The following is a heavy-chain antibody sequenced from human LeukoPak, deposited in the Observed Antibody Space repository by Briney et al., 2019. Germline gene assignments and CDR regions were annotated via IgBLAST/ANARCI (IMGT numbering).Heavy chain of an antibody. V-gene: IGHV3-23*01. D-gene: IGHD3-22*01. CDR3: AKDLRSSGYPLLNWFDP. CDR1: GFTFSSYA. J-gene: IGHJ5*02. CDR2: ISGSGGST. Sequence: GGSLRLSCAASGFTFSSYAMSWVRQAPGKGLEWVSAISGSGGSTYYADSVKGRFTISRDNSKNTLYLQMNSLRAEDTAVYYCAKDLRSSGYPLLNWFDPWGQGTLVTVFS.